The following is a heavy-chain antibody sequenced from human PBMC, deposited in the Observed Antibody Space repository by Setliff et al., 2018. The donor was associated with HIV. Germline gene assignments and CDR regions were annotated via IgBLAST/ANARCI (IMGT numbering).Heavy chain of an antibody. D-gene: IGHD3-9*01. CDR3: ARSDILTGKIKSFDY. V-gene: IGHV4-34*01. Sequence: SETLSLTCTVSSGSISTYYWTWIRQPPGKGLEWIGEINHSGSTNYNPSLKSRVTISVDTSKNQFSLKLSSVTAADTAVYYCARSDILTGKIKSFDYWGQGTLVTVSS. CDR2: INHSGST. J-gene: IGHJ4*02. CDR1: SGSISTYY.